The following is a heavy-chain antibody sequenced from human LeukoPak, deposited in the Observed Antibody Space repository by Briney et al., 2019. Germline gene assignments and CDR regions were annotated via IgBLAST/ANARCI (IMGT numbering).Heavy chain of an antibody. CDR1: GFTFSTYS. CDR2: ISSRSSYI. J-gene: IGHJ4*02. CDR3: AKAHSGVGATHYFDS. D-gene: IGHD1-26*01. V-gene: IGHV3-21*04. Sequence: GGSLRLSCAASGFTFSTYSMNWVRQAPGKGLEWVSSISSRSSYIYYADSLKGRFTISRDNAKNSLYLQMNSLRTEDTAVYYCAKAHSGVGATHYFDSWGQGTLVTVSS.